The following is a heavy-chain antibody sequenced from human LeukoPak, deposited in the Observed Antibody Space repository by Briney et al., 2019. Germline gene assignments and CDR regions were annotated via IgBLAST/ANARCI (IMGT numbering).Heavy chain of an antibody. Sequence: PGGSLRLSCAASGFTFSSNNMNWVRQAPGKGLEWVSSISTSSSYIYFADSVKGRFTISRDNAKNSLYLQMNSLRAEDTAVYYCARVAEAAAFDYWGQGTLVTVSS. D-gene: IGHD6-13*01. CDR1: GFTFSSNN. CDR2: ISTSSSYI. V-gene: IGHV3-21*01. CDR3: ARVAEAAAFDY. J-gene: IGHJ4*02.